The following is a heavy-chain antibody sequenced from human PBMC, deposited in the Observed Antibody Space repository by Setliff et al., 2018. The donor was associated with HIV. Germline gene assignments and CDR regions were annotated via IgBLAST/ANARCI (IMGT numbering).Heavy chain of an antibody. V-gene: IGHV4-59*02. CDR1: GMSVSGYY. Sequence: AETLSLTCRVSGMSVSGYYWSWIRQSPGKGLEWIGYIYHTGTTSYNPSLKSRVTIHIDRSNNHFSRNLRSATTADTAVYFCARDHELGAFDLWGQGTMVTVSS. CDR2: IYHTGTT. CDR3: ARDHELGAFDL. D-gene: IGHD3-16*01. J-gene: IGHJ3*01.